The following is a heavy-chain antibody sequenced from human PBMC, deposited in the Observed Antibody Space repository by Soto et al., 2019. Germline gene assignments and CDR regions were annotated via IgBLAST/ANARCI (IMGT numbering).Heavy chain of an antibody. V-gene: IGHV4-39*01. CDR2: IYYSGST. J-gene: IGHJ4*02. CDR3: ARRGYDILTGYSKVEVFDY. CDR1: GGSISSSSYY. D-gene: IGHD3-9*01. Sequence: PSETLSLSCTVSGGSISSSSYYWGWIRQPPGKGLEWIGSIYYSGSTYYNPSLKSRVTISVDTSKNQFSLKLSSVTAADTAVYYCARRGYDILTGYSKVEVFDYWGQGTLVTVSS.